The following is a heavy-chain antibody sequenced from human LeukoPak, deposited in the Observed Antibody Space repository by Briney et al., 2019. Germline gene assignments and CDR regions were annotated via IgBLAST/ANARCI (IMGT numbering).Heavy chain of an antibody. CDR2: INHSGRT. D-gene: IGHD3-22*01. J-gene: IGHJ4*02. CDR1: GDSFIGYF. V-gene: IGHV4-34*01. CDR3: ARTSGFFDSSGFYQQNPYYFQY. Sequence: SETLSLTCAASGDSFIGYFWTWIRQAPGKGLEWIGDINHSGRTNYNPSLQRRVSISVDTSKNQFSLNVTSVTGADTAVYYCARTSGFFDSSGFYQQNPYYFQYWGQGVLVTVSS.